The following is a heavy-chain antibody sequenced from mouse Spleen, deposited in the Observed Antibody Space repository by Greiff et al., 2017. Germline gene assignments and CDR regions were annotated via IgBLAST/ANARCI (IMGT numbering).Heavy chain of an antibody. Sequence: EVNVVESGGGLVKPGGSLKLSCAASGFTFSDYGMHWVRQAPEKGLEWVAYISSGSSTIYYADTVKGRFTISRDNAENTLFLQMTSLRSEDTAMYYCAGYDYFDYWGQGTTLTVSS. CDR2: ISSGSSTI. J-gene: IGHJ2*01. V-gene: IGHV5-17*01. CDR1: GFTFSDYG. CDR3: AGYDYFDY. D-gene: IGHD2-2*01.